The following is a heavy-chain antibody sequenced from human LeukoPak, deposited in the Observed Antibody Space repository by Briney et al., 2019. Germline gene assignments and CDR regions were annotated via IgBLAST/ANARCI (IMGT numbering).Heavy chain of an antibody. CDR3: ARSLVVPAAKDYDSSGFLDY. Sequence: XDTRYSPSFQGQVTISADKSISTAYLQWSSLKASDTAMYYCARSLVVPAAKDYDSSGFLDYWGQGTLVTVSS. J-gene: IGHJ4*02. V-gene: IGHV5-51*01. CDR2: XDT. D-gene: IGHD2-2*01.